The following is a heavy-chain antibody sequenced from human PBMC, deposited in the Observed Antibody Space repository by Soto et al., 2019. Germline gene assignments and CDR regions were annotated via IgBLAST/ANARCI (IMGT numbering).Heavy chain of an antibody. CDR1: GGSFSGYY. Sequence: SETLSLTCAVYGGSFSGYYWSWIRQPPGKGLEWIGEINHSGSTNYNPSLKSRVTISVDTSKNQFSLKLSSVTAADTAVYYCARAHCDFWSGYYYGMDVWGQGTTVTVSS. V-gene: IGHV4-34*01. J-gene: IGHJ6*02. CDR2: INHSGST. D-gene: IGHD3-3*01. CDR3: ARAHCDFWSGYYYGMDV.